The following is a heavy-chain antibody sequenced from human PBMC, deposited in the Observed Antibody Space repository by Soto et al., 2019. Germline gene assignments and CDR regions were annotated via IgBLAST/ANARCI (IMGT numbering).Heavy chain of an antibody. CDR3: ARDRPDSSGYYYDRFFDY. D-gene: IGHD3-22*01. Sequence: GGSLRLSCAASGFTFSSYGMHWVRQAPGKGLEWVAVIWYDGSNKYYADSVKGRFTISRDNSKNTLYLQMNSLRAEDTAVYYCARDRPDSSGYYYDRFFDYWGQGTLVTVSS. CDR1: GFTFSSYG. V-gene: IGHV3-33*01. CDR2: IWYDGSNK. J-gene: IGHJ4*02.